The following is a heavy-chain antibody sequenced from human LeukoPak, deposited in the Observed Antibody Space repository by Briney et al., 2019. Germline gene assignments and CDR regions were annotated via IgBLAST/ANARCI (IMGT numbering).Heavy chain of an antibody. J-gene: IGHJ4*02. Sequence: GESLRLSCAASGFTFSGYGMHWVRQAPGKGLEWVAVIWDDGTNKYYADSVKGRFTISRDNSKNTLYLQMNSLRGDDTAVYHCARDSGSYLQPTDYWGQGTLVTVSS. CDR1: GFTFSGYG. CDR3: ARDSGSYLQPTDY. CDR2: IWDDGTNK. V-gene: IGHV3-33*01. D-gene: IGHD1-26*01.